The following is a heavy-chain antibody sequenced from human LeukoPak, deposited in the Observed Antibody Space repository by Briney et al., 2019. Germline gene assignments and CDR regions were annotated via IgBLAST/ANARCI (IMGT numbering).Heavy chain of an antibody. CDR1: GFTFSSYW. V-gene: IGHV3-7*01. CDR3: ASSPGVAAALFFFDY. Sequence: PGGSLRLSCAASGFTFSSYWMSWVRQAPGKGLEWVANLKQDGSEKYYVDSVKGRFTISRDNAKNSLYLQMNSLRAEDTAVYYCASSPGVAAALFFFDYWGQGTLVTVSS. CDR2: LKQDGSEK. D-gene: IGHD6-13*01. J-gene: IGHJ4*02.